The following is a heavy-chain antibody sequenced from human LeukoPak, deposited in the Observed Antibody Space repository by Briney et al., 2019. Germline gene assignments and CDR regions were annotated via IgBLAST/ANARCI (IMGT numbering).Heavy chain of an antibody. CDR2: INPNSGGT. CDR3: ARNRYYYGSGRQNWFDP. D-gene: IGHD3-10*01. J-gene: IGHJ5*02. CDR1: GYTFTGYY. Sequence: ASVKVSCKASGYTFTGYYMHWVRQAPGQGLEWMGWINPNSGGTNYAQKLQGRVTMTTDTSTSTACMELRSLRSDDTAVYYCARNRYYYGSGRQNWFDPWGQGTQVTVSS. V-gene: IGHV1-2*02.